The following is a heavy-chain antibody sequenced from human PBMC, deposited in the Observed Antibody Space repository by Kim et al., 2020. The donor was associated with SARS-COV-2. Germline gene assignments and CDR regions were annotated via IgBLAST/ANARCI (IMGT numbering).Heavy chain of an antibody. V-gene: IGHV1-18*01. D-gene: IGHD3-3*01. Sequence: ASVKVSCKASGYTFTSYGISWVRQAPGQGLEWMGWISAYNGNTNYAQKLQGRVTMTTDTSTSTAYMELRSLRSDDTAVYYCARDSTFTIFGVAIRNRDAFDIWGQGTMVTVSS. J-gene: IGHJ3*02. CDR2: ISAYNGNT. CDR3: ARDSTFTIFGVAIRNRDAFDI. CDR1: GYTFTSYG.